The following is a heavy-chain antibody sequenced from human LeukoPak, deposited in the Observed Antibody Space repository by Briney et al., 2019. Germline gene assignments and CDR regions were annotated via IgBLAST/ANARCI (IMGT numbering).Heavy chain of an antibody. CDR3: ARDHYYDSSGPGLGGDY. V-gene: IGHV1-46*01. D-gene: IGHD3-22*01. CDR2: INPSGGST. CDR1: GYTFTSYY. J-gene: IGHJ4*02. Sequence: AASVKVSCKASGYTFTSYYMHWVRQAPGQGLEWMGIINPSGGSTSYAQKFQGTVTMTRDTSTSTVYMELSSLRSEDTAVYYCARDHYYDSSGPGLGGDYWGQGTLVTVSS.